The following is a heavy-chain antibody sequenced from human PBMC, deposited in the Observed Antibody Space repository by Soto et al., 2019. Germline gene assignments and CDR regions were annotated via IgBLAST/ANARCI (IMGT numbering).Heavy chain of an antibody. D-gene: IGHD3-16*01. J-gene: IGHJ3*02. Sequence: GESLKISCAASGFTFSSYAMSWVRQAPGKGLEWVSAISGSGGSTYYADSVKGRFTISRDNSKNTLYLQMNSLRAEDTAVYYCAKSLTRDDAFDIWGQGTMVTVSS. CDR2: ISGSGGST. V-gene: IGHV3-23*01. CDR1: GFTFSSYA. CDR3: AKSLTRDDAFDI.